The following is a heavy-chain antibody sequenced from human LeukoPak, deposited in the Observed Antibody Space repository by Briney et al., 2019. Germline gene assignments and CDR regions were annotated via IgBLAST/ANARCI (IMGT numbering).Heavy chain of an antibody. CDR1: GFTLSNYA. D-gene: IGHD2-15*01. Sequence: GGSLRLSCEASGFTLSNYAMTWVRQAPGKGLECVSGISGNGAKIYYADPVKGRFTISRDNSKNTVYLQMNGLRAEDTAVYYCAKDGPYCSGGSCYPPSYWGQGTLVTVSS. J-gene: IGHJ4*02. CDR2: ISGNGAKI. CDR3: AKDGPYCSGGSCYPPSY. V-gene: IGHV3-23*01.